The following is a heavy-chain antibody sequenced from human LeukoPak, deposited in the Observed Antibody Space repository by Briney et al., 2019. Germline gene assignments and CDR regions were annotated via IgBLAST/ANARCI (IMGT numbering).Heavy chain of an antibody. CDR3: ARSDGYGLVGI. Sequence: SETLSLTCSVSGVSISSGSNYWGWIRQPPGKTLEWIGSIYSSGNTYYNPSLKSRVIILIDTAKNHFSLNLSSVAAADTAVYYCARSDGYGLVGIWGQGTMVTVSS. CDR1: GVSISSGSNY. CDR2: IYSSGNT. D-gene: IGHD3-10*01. V-gene: IGHV4-39*07. J-gene: IGHJ3*02.